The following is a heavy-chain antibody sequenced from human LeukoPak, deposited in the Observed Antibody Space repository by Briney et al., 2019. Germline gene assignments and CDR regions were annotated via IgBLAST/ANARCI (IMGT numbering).Heavy chain of an antibody. CDR1: RFTFSSYS. CDR3: ARGISELDY. J-gene: IGHJ4*02. Sequence: GGSLRLSCAASRFTFSSYSMNWVRQAPGKGQEWVSFISSSSSTIYYADSVKGRFTISRDNAKNSLYLQMNSLRAEDTAVYYCARGISELDYWGQGTLVTVSS. CDR2: ISSSSSTI. V-gene: IGHV3-48*01. D-gene: IGHD3-3*02.